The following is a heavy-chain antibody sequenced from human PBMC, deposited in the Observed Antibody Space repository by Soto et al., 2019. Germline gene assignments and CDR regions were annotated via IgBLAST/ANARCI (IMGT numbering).Heavy chain of an antibody. CDR2: ISSSSSTI. Sequence: GGSLRLSCAASGFTFSSYSMNWVRQAPGKGLEWVSYISSSSSTIYYADSVKGRFTISRDNAKNSLYLQMNSLRDEDTAVYYCAREYEGYIVVVTAGVDAFDIWGQGTMVTVSS. CDR3: AREYEGYIVVVTAGVDAFDI. V-gene: IGHV3-48*02. CDR1: GFTFSSYS. D-gene: IGHD2-21*02. J-gene: IGHJ3*02.